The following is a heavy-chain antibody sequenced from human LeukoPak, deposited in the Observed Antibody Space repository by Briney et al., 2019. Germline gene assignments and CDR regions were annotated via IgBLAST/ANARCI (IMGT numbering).Heavy chain of an antibody. D-gene: IGHD3-10*01. V-gene: IGHV3-30*18. CDR1: GFTFSSYG. CDR3: AKEGGPGYHYGSGRPLDY. Sequence: GGSLRLSCAASGFTFSSYGMHWVRQAPGKGLEWVAVISYDGSNKYYADSVKGRFTISRDNSKNTLYLQMNSLRAEDTAVYYCAKEGGPGYHYGSGRPLDYWGQGTLVTVSS. CDR2: ISYDGSNK. J-gene: IGHJ4*02.